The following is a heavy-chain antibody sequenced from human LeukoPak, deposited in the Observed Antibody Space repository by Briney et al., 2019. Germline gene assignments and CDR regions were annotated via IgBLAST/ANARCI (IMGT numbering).Heavy chain of an antibody. D-gene: IGHD3-22*01. V-gene: IGHV4-59*01. CDR3: ARGQGYYYDSSGYYYVD. J-gene: IGHJ4*02. Sequence: KPSETLSLTCTVSGGSISCYFRSWIRQPPEKGLEWIGYIYYSGSTNYNPSLKRRFTISVDTSKNQFYLKLSSVTAADTAVYYCARGQGYYYDSSGYYYVDWGQGTLVTVSS. CDR1: GGSISCYF. CDR2: IYYSGST.